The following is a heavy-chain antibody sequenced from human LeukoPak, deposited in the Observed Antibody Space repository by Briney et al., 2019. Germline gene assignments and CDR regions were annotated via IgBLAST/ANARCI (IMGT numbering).Heavy chain of an antibody. Sequence: PGGSLRLSCAASGFTFSSYAMSWVRQAPGKGLEWVSAISGSGGSTYYADSVKGRSTISRDNSKNTLYLQMNSLRAEDTAVYYCAKDGIVDTAVVNWFDPWGQGTLVTVSS. J-gene: IGHJ5*02. CDR3: AKDGIVDTAVVNWFDP. V-gene: IGHV3-23*01. D-gene: IGHD5-18*01. CDR2: ISGSGGST. CDR1: GFTFSSYA.